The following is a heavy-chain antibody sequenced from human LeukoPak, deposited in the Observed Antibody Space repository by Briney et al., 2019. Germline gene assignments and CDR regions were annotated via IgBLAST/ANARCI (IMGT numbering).Heavy chain of an antibody. V-gene: IGHV3-53*01. CDR2: IYSGGST. D-gene: IGHD6-13*01. CDR1: GFTVSGNY. CDR3: ARAEIAAAFHD. Sequence: GGSLRLSCAASGFTVSGNYMSWVRQAPGKGLEWVSVIYSGGSTYYADSVKGRFTISRDNSKNTLYLQMNSLRAEDTTVYYCARAEIAAAFHDWGQGTLVTVSS. J-gene: IGHJ4*02.